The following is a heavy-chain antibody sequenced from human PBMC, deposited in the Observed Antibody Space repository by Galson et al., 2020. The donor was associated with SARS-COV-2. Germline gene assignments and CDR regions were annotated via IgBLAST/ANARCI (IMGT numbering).Heavy chain of an antibody. CDR1: GGSISSGGYY. Sequence: SETLSLTCTVSGGSISSGGYYWSWIRQPPGKGLEWIGYIYNSGTSYYNPSLKSRVSISIDTSENQFSLKLSSVTAADTAVYYCARDRKSMITFGGVIVDGVDLWGQGTLVTVSP. D-gene: IGHD3-16*02. CDR3: ARDRKSMITFGGVIVDGVDL. J-gene: IGHJ3*01. CDR2: IYNSGTS. V-gene: IGHV4-31*03.